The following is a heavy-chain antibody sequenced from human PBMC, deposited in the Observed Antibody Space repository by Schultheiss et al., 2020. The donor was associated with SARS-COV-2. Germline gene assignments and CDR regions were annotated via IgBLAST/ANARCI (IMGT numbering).Heavy chain of an antibody. CDR2: ISYDGSNK. CDR3: ARDLVRFWYFDL. D-gene: IGHD3-3*01. V-gene: IGHV3-30*04. Sequence: GGSLRLSCAASGFTFSSYAMHWVRQAPGKGLEWVAVISYDGSNKYYADSVKGRFTISRDNSKNTLYLQMNSLRAEDTAVYYCARDLVRFWYFDLWGRGTLVTVSS. J-gene: IGHJ2*01. CDR1: GFTFSSYA.